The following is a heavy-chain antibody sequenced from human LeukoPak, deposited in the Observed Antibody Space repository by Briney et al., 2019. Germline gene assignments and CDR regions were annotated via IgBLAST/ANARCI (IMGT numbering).Heavy chain of an antibody. J-gene: IGHJ4*02. D-gene: IGHD6-6*01. CDR3: ARGGAARPDF. V-gene: IGHV3-7*01. CDR2: IKADGGGK. CDR1: GFTFSTYW. Sequence: GGSLRLSCAASGFTFSTYWMNWFRQTPGKGLEWVAKIKADGGGKDHVASAKGRFTISRDNAKNSLYLQMNSLRVEDTAVYYCARGGAARPDFWGQGTLVTVSS.